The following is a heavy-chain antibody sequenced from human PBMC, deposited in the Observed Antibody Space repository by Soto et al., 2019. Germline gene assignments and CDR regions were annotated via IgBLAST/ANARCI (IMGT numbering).Heavy chain of an antibody. V-gene: IGHV1-69*13. CDR2: IIPIFGTA. J-gene: IGHJ6*02. CDR3: AACRTSCSYYYYYGMDV. D-gene: IGHD2-2*01. Sequence: SVKVSCKASGGTFSSYAISWVRQAPGQGLEWMGGIIPIFGTANYAQKFQGRVTITADESTSTAYMELSSLRSEDTAVYYCAACRTSCSYYYYYGMDVWGQGTTVTVSS. CDR1: GGTFSSYA.